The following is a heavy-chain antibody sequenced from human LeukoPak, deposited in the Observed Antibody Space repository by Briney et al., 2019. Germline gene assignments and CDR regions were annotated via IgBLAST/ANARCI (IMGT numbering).Heavy chain of an antibody. V-gene: IGHV3-33*01. Sequence: GGSLRLSCAASGFIFTSYGFHWVHQAPGKGLEWVAVIWYDGSHKYYVDSVKGRFTISRDNSENTVYLEMNSLRTKDTAVYYCARDFAAAAYYFDVWGQGTQVTVSS. CDR1: GFIFTSYG. J-gene: IGHJ4*02. D-gene: IGHD6-13*01. CDR2: IWYDGSHK. CDR3: ARDFAAAAYYFDV.